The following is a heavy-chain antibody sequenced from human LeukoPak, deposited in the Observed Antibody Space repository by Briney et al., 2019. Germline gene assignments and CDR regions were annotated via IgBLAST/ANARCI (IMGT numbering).Heavy chain of an antibody. V-gene: IGHV4-59*08. Sequence: SETLSLTCTVSGGSISSYYWSWIRQPPGKGLEGIGYIYYSRSTNYKPSLTSRVTISVATSKNQFSLKLRSVTAADTAVYYCARHVPPFDPGGQGTLVTVSS. CDR2: IYYSRST. J-gene: IGHJ5*02. CDR3: ARHVPPFDP. CDR1: GGSISSYY. D-gene: IGHD2-2*01.